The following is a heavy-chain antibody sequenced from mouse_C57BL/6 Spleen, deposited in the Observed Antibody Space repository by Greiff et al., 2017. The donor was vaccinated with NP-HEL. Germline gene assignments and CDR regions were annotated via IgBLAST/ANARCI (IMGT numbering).Heavy chain of an antibody. J-gene: IGHJ3*01. CDR2: ISDGGSYT. V-gene: IGHV5-4*01. CDR1: GFTFSSYA. D-gene: IGHD3-2*02. CDR3: ARDRRDSSGPWFAY. Sequence: EVKLMESGGGLVKPGGSLKLSCAASGFTFSSYAMSWVRQTPEKRLEWVATISDGGSYTYYPDNVKGRFTISRDNAKNNLYLQMSHLQSEDTAMYYCARDRRDSSGPWFAYWGQGTLVTVSA.